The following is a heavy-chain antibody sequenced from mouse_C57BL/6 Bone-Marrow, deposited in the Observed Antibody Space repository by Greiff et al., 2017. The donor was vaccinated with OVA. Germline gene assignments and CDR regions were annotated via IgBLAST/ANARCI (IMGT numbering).Heavy chain of an antibody. D-gene: IGHD1-1*01. J-gene: IGHJ4*01. Sequence: VQLQQSGAELVRPGASVKLSCTASGFNIKDDYMHWVKQRPEQGLEWMGWIDPENGDTEYASKFQGKATITADTSSNTAYLQLSSLTSEDTAVYYCTRYYGSSSLYYAMDYWGQGTSVTVSS. V-gene: IGHV14-4*01. CDR3: TRYYGSSSLYYAMDY. CDR2: IDPENGDT. CDR1: GFNIKDDY.